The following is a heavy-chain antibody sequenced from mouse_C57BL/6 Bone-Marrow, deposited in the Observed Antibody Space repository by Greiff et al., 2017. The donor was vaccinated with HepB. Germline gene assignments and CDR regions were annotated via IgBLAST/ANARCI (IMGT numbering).Heavy chain of an antibody. D-gene: IGHD4-1*01. CDR3: ARVRWDGVDY. CDR2: IDPSDSYT. V-gene: IGHV1-50*01. J-gene: IGHJ2*01. Sequence: QVQLQQPGAELVKPGASVKLSCKASGYTFTSYWMQWVKQRPGQGLEWIGEIDPSDSYTNYNQKFKGKATLTVDTSSSTAYMQLSSLTSEDSAVYYCARVRWDGVDYWGQGTTLTVSS. CDR1: GYTFTSYW.